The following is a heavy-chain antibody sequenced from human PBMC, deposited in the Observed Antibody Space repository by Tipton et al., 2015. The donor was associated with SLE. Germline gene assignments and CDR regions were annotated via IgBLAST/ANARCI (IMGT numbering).Heavy chain of an antibody. CDR3: ARGLTQSPDY. CDR1: GVSISSYY. CDR2: IYDSGSP. V-gene: IGHV4-59*12. Sequence: TLSLTCTVSGVSISSYYWSWIRQPPGKGLEWIGNIYDSGSPNYNPSLKSRVTISLDTSKSQFSLELSSVTAADTAVYYCARGLTQSPDYWGQGTLVTVSS. J-gene: IGHJ4*02. D-gene: IGHD2-15*01.